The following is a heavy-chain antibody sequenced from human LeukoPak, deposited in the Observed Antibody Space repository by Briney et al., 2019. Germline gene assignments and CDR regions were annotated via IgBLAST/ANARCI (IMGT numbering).Heavy chain of an antibody. CDR3: AKLNVLLWDFWSGYYYAS. CDR2: ISGSGGST. CDR1: GFTFSSYS. D-gene: IGHD3-3*01. Sequence: GGSLRLSCAASGFTFSSYSMNWVRQAPGKGLEWVSAISGSGGSTYYADSVKGRFTISRDNSKNTLYLQMNSLRAEDTAVYYCAKLNVLLWDFWSGYYYASWGQGTLVTVSS. J-gene: IGHJ5*02. V-gene: IGHV3-23*01.